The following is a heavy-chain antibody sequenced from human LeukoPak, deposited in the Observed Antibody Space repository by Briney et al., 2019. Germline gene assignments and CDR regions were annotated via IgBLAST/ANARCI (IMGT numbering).Heavy chain of an antibody. CDR2: MYYSGST. Sequence: PSETLSLTCAVYGGSFSGYYWIWIRQPPGKGLEWIGYMYYSGSTYYNPSLKSRVTISLDTSKNQFSLKLSSVTAADTAVYYCVRESNYYGSGTGWFDPWGQGTLVTVSS. V-gene: IGHV4-59*12. CDR1: GGSFSGYY. CDR3: VRESNYYGSGTGWFDP. D-gene: IGHD3-10*01. J-gene: IGHJ5*02.